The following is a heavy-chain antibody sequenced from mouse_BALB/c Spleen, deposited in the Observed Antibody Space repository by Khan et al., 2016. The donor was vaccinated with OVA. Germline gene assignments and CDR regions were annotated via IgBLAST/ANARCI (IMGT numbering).Heavy chain of an antibody. CDR2: ISNRGTTT. V-gene: IGHV5-12*02. D-gene: IGHD1-1*02. CDR1: GFTFSDYY. Sequence: EVELVESGGGLVQPGGSLKLSCATSGFTFSDYYMYWVRQTPEKRLEWVAYISNRGTTTYYPDTLRGRFTHYRDNAKKTLYLQRSRLKSEDTAIYFCAREGNNGGLAYWGQGTLVTVSA. J-gene: IGHJ3*01. CDR3: AREGNNGGLAY.